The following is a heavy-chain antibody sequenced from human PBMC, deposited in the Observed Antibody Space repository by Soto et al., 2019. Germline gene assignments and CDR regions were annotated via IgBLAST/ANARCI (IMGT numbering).Heavy chain of an antibody. V-gene: IGHV3-33*01. CDR3: ARASYRITIFVGIDY. CDR2: IWYDGSNK. Sequence: GGSLRLSCAASGFTFSSYGMHWVRQAPGKGLEWVAVIWYDGSNKYYADSVKGRFTISRDNSKNTLYLQMNSLRAEDTAVYYCARASYRITIFVGIDYWGQGTLVTVSS. CDR1: GFTFSSYG. D-gene: IGHD3-3*01. J-gene: IGHJ4*02.